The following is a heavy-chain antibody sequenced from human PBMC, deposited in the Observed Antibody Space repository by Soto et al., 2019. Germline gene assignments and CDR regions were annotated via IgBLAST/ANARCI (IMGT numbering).Heavy chain of an antibody. V-gene: IGHV4-34*01. CDR1: GGSFNGHF. Sequence: PSETLSLTCAVYGGSFNGHFWSWIRQPPGKGLEWIGEINHSGSTNCNPSLKSRVTMSVDTSKNQFSLKVSSVSAADTAVYYCARGPVGTCRGDDCKSENLFFYYGMDVWGQGTTVTVSS. CDR3: ARGPVGTCRGDDCKSENLFFYYGMDV. CDR2: INHSGST. J-gene: IGHJ6*02. D-gene: IGHD2-21*02.